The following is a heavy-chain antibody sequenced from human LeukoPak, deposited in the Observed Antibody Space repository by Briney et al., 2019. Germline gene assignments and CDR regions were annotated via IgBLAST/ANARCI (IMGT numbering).Heavy chain of an antibody. CDR2: INHSGST. V-gene: IGHV4-34*01. CDR1: GGSFSGYC. Sequence: SETLSLTCAVYGGSFSGYCWSWIRQPPGKGLEWIGEINHSGSTNYNPSLKSRVTISVDTSKNQFSLKLSSVTAADTAVYYCARVAAAGYYYYGMDVWGQGTTVTVSS. J-gene: IGHJ6*02. D-gene: IGHD6-13*01. CDR3: ARVAAAGYYYYGMDV.